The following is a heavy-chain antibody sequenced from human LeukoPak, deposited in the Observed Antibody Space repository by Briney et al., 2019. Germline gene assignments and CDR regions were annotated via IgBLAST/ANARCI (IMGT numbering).Heavy chain of an antibody. D-gene: IGHD6-19*01. CDR1: GYTFTNYT. CDR3: ARDPYAPPSSDLQRFDY. CDR2: INTDTGNP. V-gene: IGHV7-4-1*02. J-gene: IGHJ4*02. Sequence: ASVKVSCKASGYTFTNYTLNWVRQAPGQGLEWMGWINTDTGNPTYAQGFTGRFVFSSDTSVSTAYLQISSLRAEDAAVYYCARDPYAPPSSDLQRFDYWGQGTLVTVSS.